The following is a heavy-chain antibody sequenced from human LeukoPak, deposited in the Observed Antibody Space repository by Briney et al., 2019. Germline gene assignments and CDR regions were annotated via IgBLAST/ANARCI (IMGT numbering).Heavy chain of an antibody. J-gene: IGHJ4*02. D-gene: IGHD1-20*01. CDR3: ASITGTFDY. V-gene: IGHV3-7*01. CDR1: RFTFTNYR. Sequence: PGGSLRLSCAASRFTFTNYRMGWVRQAPGKGLEWVANIEPDGSKTYYVGSVRGRFTISRDNAKNLLYLHMNSLRAEDTAVYYCASITGTFDYWGQGTLVTVSS. CDR2: IEPDGSKT.